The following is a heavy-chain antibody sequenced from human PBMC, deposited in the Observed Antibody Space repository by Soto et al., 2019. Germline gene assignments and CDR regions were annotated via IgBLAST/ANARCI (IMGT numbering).Heavy chain of an antibody. V-gene: IGHV1-8*01. J-gene: IGHJ4*02. CDR3: ARAYSGSDYYFDY. CDR2: MNPNSGNT. CDR1: GCPFTSYD. D-gene: IGHD3-10*01. Sequence: ASVKVSCKASGCPFTSYDINWVRQATGQGLEWMGWMNPNSGNTGYAQKFQGRVTMTRNTSISTAYMELSSLRSEDTAVYYCARAYSGSDYYFDYWGQGTLVTVSS.